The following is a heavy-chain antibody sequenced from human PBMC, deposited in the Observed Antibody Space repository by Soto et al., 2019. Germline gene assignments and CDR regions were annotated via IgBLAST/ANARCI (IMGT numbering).Heavy chain of an antibody. CDR2: ISYDGSNK. V-gene: IGHV3-30*18. J-gene: IGHJ3*02. CDR3: AKEDGGSSDAFDI. D-gene: IGHD1-26*01. CDR1: GFTFSSYG. Sequence: GGSLRLSCAVSGFTFSSYGMHWVRQAPGKGLEWVAVISYDGSNKYYADCVKGRFTISRDNSKNTLYLQMNSLRAEDTAVYYCAKEDGGSSDAFDIWGQGTMVPVSS.